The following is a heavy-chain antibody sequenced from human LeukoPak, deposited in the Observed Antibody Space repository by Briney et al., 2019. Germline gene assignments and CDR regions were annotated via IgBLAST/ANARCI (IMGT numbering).Heavy chain of an antibody. J-gene: IGHJ6*02. CDR1: GGSISSYY. D-gene: IGHD5-24*01. CDR2: IYYSGST. Sequence: PSETLSLTCTVSGGSISSYYWSWIRQPPGKGLEWIGYIYYSGSTNYNPSLKSRVTISVDTSKNQFSLKLSSVTAADTAVYYCARVEMATKLLYYYYGMDVWGQGTTVTVSS. V-gene: IGHV4-59*01. CDR3: ARVEMATKLLYYYYGMDV.